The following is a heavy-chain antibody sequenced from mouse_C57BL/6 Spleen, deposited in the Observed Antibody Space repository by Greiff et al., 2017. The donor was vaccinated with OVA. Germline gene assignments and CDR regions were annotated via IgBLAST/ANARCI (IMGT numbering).Heavy chain of an antibody. CDR1: GFTFSDYG. CDR2: ISSGSSTI. Sequence: DVMLVESGGGLVKPGGSLKLSCAASGFTFSDYGMHWVRQAPEKGLEWVAYISSGSSTIYYADTVKGRFTISRDNAKNTLFLQMTSLRSEDTAMYYCAREGRDGYFDYWGQGTTLTVSS. J-gene: IGHJ2*01. V-gene: IGHV5-17*01. D-gene: IGHD2-3*01. CDR3: AREGRDGYFDY.